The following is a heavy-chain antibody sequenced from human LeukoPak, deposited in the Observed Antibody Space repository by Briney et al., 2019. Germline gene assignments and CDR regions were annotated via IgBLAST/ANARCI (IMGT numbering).Heavy chain of an antibody. CDR3: ARDQEGFDY. CDR2: IYPRDGST. V-gene: IGHV1-46*01. J-gene: IGHJ4*02. CDR1: GYIFTSNY. Sequence: GASVTVSFTASGYIFTSNYIHWVRQAPGQGLEWMGMIYPRDGSTSYAQKFQGRVTVTRDTSTSTVHMELSGLRSEDTAVYYCARDQEGFDYWGQGTLVTVSS.